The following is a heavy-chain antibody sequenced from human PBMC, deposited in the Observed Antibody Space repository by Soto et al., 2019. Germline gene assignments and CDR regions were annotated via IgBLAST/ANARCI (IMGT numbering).Heavy chain of an antibody. CDR2: ISAYNGNT. D-gene: IGHD3-22*01. CDR3: ARVVNMIVVVDYFDY. J-gene: IGHJ4*02. V-gene: IGHV1-18*01. CDR1: GYTFTSYG. Sequence: QVQLVQSGAEVKKPGASVKVSCKASGYTFTSYGISWVRQAPGQGLEWMGWISAYNGNTNYAQKLQGRVTMTTDTSXXTDDMERRSLRSDDTAVDYCARVVNMIVVVDYFDYWGQGTLVTVSS.